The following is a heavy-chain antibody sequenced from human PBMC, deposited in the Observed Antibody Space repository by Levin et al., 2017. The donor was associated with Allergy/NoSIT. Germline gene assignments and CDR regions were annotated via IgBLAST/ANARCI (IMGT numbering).Heavy chain of an antibody. D-gene: IGHD1-26*01. CDR2: IYYSGST. V-gene: IGHV4-39*07. CDR1: GGSISSSSYY. J-gene: IGHJ6*02. CDR3: ARGKWELLIDVDYYGMDV. Sequence: PGGSLRLSCTVSGGSISSSSYYWGWIRQRPGKGLEWIGSIYYSGSTYYNPSLKSRVTISVDTSKNQFSLKLSSVTAADTAVYYCARGKWELLIDVDYYGMDVWGQGTTVTVSS.